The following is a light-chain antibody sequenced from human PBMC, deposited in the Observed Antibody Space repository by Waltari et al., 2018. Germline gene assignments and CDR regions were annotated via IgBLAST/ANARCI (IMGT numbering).Light chain of an antibody. Sequence: QSALTQPASVSGSPGQSITISCTGTSSDVGAYEFVSWYQRHPGKVPKLMFYDVSNPPSGVSNRFSGSKSGNTASLTISGLQGEDEADYFCSSYAGPSTHYVFGTETKVTVL. J-gene: IGLJ1*01. CDR3: SSYAGPSTHYV. V-gene: IGLV2-14*03. CDR1: SSDVGAYEF. CDR2: DVS.